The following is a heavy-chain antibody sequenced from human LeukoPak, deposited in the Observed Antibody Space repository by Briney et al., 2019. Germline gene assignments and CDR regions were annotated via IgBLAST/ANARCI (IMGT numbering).Heavy chain of an antibody. Sequence: GGSLRLSCAASGFTFSSYSMNWVRQAPGKGLEWVSSISSSSSYIYYADSVKGRFTISRDNAKNSLYLQMNSLRAEDTAVYYCARANYRYCSSTSCYGDYWGQGTLVTVSS. CDR1: GFTFSSYS. D-gene: IGHD2-2*01. V-gene: IGHV3-21*01. J-gene: IGHJ4*02. CDR3: ARANYRYCSSTSCYGDY. CDR2: ISSSSSYI.